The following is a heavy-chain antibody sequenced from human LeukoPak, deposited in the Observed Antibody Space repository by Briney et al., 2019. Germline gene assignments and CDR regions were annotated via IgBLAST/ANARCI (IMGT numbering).Heavy chain of an antibody. Sequence: RGSLRLSCAASGFTFSSYSMNWVRQAPGKGLEWVSYISSSSSTIYYADSVKGRFTISRDNAKNSLYLQMSSPRDEDTAVYYCARDFSYGDDCWGQGTTVTVSS. V-gene: IGHV3-48*02. CDR3: ARDFSYGDDC. D-gene: IGHD5-18*01. CDR1: GFTFSSYS. J-gene: IGHJ6*02. CDR2: ISSSSSTI.